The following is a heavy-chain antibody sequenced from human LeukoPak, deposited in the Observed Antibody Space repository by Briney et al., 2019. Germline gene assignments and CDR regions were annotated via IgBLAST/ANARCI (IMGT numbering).Heavy chain of an antibody. J-gene: IGHJ6*02. CDR2: ISGSGGST. V-gene: IGHV3-23*01. D-gene: IGHD3-3*01. Sequence: SCKASGGTFSSYAISWVRQAPGKGLEWVSAISGSGGSTYYADSVKGRFTISRDNSKNTLYLQMNSLRAEDTAVYYCASKYYDFWSGYQNLYYYYGMDVWGQGTTVTVSS. CDR3: ASKYYDFWSGYQNLYYYYGMDV. CDR1: GGTFSSYA.